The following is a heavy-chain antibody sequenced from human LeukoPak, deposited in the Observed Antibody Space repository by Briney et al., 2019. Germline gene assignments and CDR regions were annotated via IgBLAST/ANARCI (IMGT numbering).Heavy chain of an antibody. Sequence: GGPLRLSCAASGFTFSSYGMHWVRQAPGKGLEWVAFIRYDGSNKYYADSVKGRFTISRDNSKNTLYLQMNSLRAEDTAVYYCAKPAMSGYGIFDYWGQGTLVTVSS. CDR1: GFTFSSYG. J-gene: IGHJ4*02. CDR2: IRYDGSNK. CDR3: AKPAMSGYGIFDY. V-gene: IGHV3-30*02. D-gene: IGHD5-12*01.